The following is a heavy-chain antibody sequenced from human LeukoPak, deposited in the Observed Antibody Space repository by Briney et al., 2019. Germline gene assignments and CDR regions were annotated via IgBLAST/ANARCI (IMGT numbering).Heavy chain of an antibody. CDR3: ARRRRGDYGRGYFDY. CDR1: GGSISSGSYY. V-gene: IGHV4-61*02. D-gene: IGHD4-17*01. CDR2: IYTSGST. Sequence: SETLSLTCTVSGGSISSGSYYWSWIRQPAGKGLEWIGRIYTSGSTNYNPSLKSRVTISVDTFKNQFSLKLSSVTAADTAVYYCARRRRGDYGRGYFDYWGQGTLVTVSS. J-gene: IGHJ4*02.